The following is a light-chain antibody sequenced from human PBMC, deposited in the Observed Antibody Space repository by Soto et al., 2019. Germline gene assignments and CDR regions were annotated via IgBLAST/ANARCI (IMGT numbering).Light chain of an antibody. J-gene: IGKJ1*01. CDR3: QQYNNRPT. CDR1: QSVSSN. V-gene: IGKV3-15*01. CDR2: GAS. Sequence: EIVMTQSPATLSVSPGERATLSCRASQSVSSNLAWYQQKPGQAPRLLIYGASTRATGIAARFSGSGSGTEFTLTISSLQSEDFAVYYCQQYNNRPTFGQGTKVEIK.